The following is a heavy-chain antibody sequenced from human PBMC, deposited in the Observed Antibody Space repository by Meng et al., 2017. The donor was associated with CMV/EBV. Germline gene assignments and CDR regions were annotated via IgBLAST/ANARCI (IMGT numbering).Heavy chain of an antibody. CDR2: VSPYNDKT. V-gene: IGHV1-18*01. CDR1: YTCTTFG. CDR3: ARDPQYKTGWSPGYWFDP. Sequence: YTCTTFGISWVRQAPGQGLEWMGWVSPYNDKTNFAQKVQDRVTMTTDTSTSKAYMELRSLRPDDTAVYYCARDPQYKTGWSPGYWFDPWGQGTLVTVSS. D-gene: IGHD3-9*01. J-gene: IGHJ5*02.